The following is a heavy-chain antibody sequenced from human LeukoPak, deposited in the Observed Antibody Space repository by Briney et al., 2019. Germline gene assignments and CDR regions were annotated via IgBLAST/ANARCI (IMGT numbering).Heavy chain of an antibody. V-gene: IGHV1-18*01. CDR1: GYTFTSYG. J-gene: IGHJ5*02. Sequence: ASVKVSCKASGYTFTSYGISWVRQAPGQGLEWMGWISAYNGNTNYAQKLQGRVTMTTDTSTSTAYMELRSLRSDDTAVYYCASHPLGYCSSASCLVRVNWFDPWGQGTLVTVSS. CDR3: ASHPLGYCSSASCLVRVNWFDP. D-gene: IGHD2-2*01. CDR2: ISAYNGNT.